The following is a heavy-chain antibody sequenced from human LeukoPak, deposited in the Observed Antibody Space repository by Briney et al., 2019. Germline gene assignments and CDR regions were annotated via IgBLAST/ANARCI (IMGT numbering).Heavy chain of an antibody. Sequence: PSETLSLTCTVSGGSISSYYWSWIRQPPGKGLEWIGYTSYSGSTNYNPSLKSRVTMSVDTSTDQFSLRLISVTAADTAVYYCARTVSGDYYGMDVWGQGTTVTVSS. D-gene: IGHD1-26*01. CDR1: GGSISSYY. CDR3: ARTVSGDYYGMDV. J-gene: IGHJ6*02. CDR2: TSYSGST. V-gene: IGHV4-59*08.